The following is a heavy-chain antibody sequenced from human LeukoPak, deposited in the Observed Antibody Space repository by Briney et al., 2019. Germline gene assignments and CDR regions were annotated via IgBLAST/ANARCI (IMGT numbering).Heavy chain of an antibody. CDR3: ARVIVATNTFDAFDI. CDR1: GFSVSSNY. Sequence: GGSLRLSCAASGFSVSSNYMSWVRQAVGKGLEWVSIIYSGGNTYYVDSVKGRFTISRDNSKNMLYLQMNSLRAEDTAVYYCARVIVATNTFDAFDIWGQGTMVTVSS. CDR2: IYSGGNT. D-gene: IGHD5-12*01. V-gene: IGHV3-53*01. J-gene: IGHJ3*02.